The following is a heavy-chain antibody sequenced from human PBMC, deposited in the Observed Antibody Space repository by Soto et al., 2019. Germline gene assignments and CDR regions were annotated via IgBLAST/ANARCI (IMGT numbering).Heavy chain of an antibody. V-gene: IGHV3-23*01. D-gene: IGHD1-1*01. CDR2: ISGSGGSP. J-gene: IGHJ6*02. Sequence: PGGSLRLSCAASVFTFSSYAMSWVRQAPGKGLAWGSAISGSGGSPYYADSVKGRFTISRDNSKNTLYLQMNRLRAEDTAVYYCAKDFQPRTGVWGQGTTVTVSS. CDR1: VFTFSSYA. CDR3: AKDFQPRTGV.